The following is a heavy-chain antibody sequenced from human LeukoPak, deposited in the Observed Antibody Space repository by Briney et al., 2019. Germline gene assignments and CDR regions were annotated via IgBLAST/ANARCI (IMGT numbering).Heavy chain of an antibody. CDR3: AREKSRQQLVGDAFDI. CDR1: GFTFSSYG. D-gene: IGHD6-13*01. J-gene: IGHJ3*02. CDR2: IWYDGSNK. V-gene: IGHV3-33*01. Sequence: PGRSLRLSCAASGFTFSSYGMHWVRQAPGKGLEWVAVIWYDGSNKYYADSVKGRFTISRDNSKNTLYLQMNSLRAEDTAVYYCAREKSRQQLVGDAFDIWGQGTMVTVSS.